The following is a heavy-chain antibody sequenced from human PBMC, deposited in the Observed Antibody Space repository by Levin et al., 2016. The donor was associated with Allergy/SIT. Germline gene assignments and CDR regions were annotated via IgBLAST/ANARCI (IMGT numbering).Heavy chain of an antibody. Sequence: VRQMPGKGLEWMGRIDPSDSYTNYSPSFQGHVTISADKSISTAYLQWSSLKASDTAMYYCASMLVPAAIPYYYGMDVWGQGTTVTVSS. V-gene: IGHV5-10-1*01. J-gene: IGHJ6*02. D-gene: IGHD2-2*02. CDR3: ASMLVPAAIPYYYGMDV. CDR2: IDPSDSYT.